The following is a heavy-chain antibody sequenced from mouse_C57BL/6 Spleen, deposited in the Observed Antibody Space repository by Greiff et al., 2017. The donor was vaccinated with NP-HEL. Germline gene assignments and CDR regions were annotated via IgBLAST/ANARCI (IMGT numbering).Heavy chain of an antibody. CDR3: ARNWVYAMDY. Sequence: QVQLQQPGAELVMPGASVKLSCKASGYTFTSYWMHWVKQRPGQGLEWIGEIDPSDSYTNYNQKFKGKSTLTVDKSSSTAYMQLSSLTSEDSAVYYCARNWVYAMDYWGQGTSVTVSS. CDR1: GYTFTSYW. V-gene: IGHV1-69*01. J-gene: IGHJ4*01. D-gene: IGHD4-1*01. CDR2: IDPSDSYT.